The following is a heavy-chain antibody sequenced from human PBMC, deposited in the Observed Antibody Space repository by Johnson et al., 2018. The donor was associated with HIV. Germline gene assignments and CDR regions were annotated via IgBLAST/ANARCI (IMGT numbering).Heavy chain of an antibody. CDR3: AREGGYSSSWYGGYGREDAFDI. D-gene: IGHD6-13*01. J-gene: IGHJ3*02. V-gene: IGHV3-30*02. CDR2: IRYDGSNK. Sequence: VQLVESGGGVVQPGGSLRLSCAASGFTFSSYGMHWVRQAPGKGLEWVAFIRYDGSNKYYADSVKGRFTISSDNSKNTLYLQMNSLRAEDTAVYYCAREGGYSSSWYGGYGREDAFDIWGHGQWSPSLQ. CDR1: GFTFSSYG.